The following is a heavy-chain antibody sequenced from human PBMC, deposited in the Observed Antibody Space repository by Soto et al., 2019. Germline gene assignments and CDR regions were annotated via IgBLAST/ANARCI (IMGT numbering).Heavy chain of an antibody. D-gene: IGHD6-13*01. CDR2: INPNSGGT. V-gene: IGHV1-2*04. Sequence: ASVKVSCKASGYTFTGYYMHWVRQAPGQGLEWMGWINPNSGGTNYAQKFQGWVTMTRDTSISTAYMELSRLRSDDTAVYYCARDRVAAAGTGGYYYYYGMDVWGQGTTVTVSS. CDR1: GYTFTGYY. CDR3: ARDRVAAAGTGGYYYYYGMDV. J-gene: IGHJ6*02.